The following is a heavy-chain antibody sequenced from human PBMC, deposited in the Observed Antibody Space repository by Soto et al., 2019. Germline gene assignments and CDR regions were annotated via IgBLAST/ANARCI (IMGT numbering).Heavy chain of an antibody. J-gene: IGHJ6*03. V-gene: IGHV4-59*08. D-gene: IGHD3-3*01. CDR3: ARHSDPPRTYYDFWSGRTAYYYYYYMDV. Sequence: PSETLSLTCTASGGSISSYYWSWIRQPPGKGLEWIGYIYYSGSTNYNPSLKSRVTISVDTSKNQFSLKLSSVTAADTAVYYCARHSDPPRTYYDFWSGRTAYYYYYYMDVWGKGTTVTVSS. CDR1: GGSISSYY. CDR2: IYYSGST.